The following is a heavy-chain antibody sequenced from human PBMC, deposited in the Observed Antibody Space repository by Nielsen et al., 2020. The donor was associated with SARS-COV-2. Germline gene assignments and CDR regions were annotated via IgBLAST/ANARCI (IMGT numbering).Heavy chain of an antibody. Sequence: GESLKISCAASGFTFSSYGMHWVRQAPGKGLEWVAVIWYDGSNKYYADSVKDRFTISRDNSKNTLYLQMNSLRAEDTAVYYCARDNDFWSGYYLDYWGQGTLVTVSS. CDR3: ARDNDFWSGYYLDY. CDR1: GFTFSSYG. V-gene: IGHV3-33*01. D-gene: IGHD3-3*01. CDR2: IWYDGSNK. J-gene: IGHJ4*02.